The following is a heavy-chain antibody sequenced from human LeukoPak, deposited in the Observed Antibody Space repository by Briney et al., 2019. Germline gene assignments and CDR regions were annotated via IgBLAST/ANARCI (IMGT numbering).Heavy chain of an antibody. J-gene: IGHJ4*02. Sequence: GGSLRLSCSASGFTFSTYGFHWVRQAPGKGLVWVSRINSDGSSTIYADSVKGRFTISRDNAKNTLYLQMNSLRAEDTAVYYCVRGKTYSFDYWGQGTLITVSS. CDR1: GFTFSTYG. CDR2: INSDGSST. V-gene: IGHV3-74*01. CDR3: VRGKTYSFDY.